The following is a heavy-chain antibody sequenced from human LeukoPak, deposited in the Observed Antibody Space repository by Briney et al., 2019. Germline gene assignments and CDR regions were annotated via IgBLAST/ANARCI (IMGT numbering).Heavy chain of an antibody. CDR3: ATETIGRHYDY. V-gene: IGHV3-21*01. J-gene: IGHJ4*02. CDR2: IGPTGIDR. Sequence: GGSLRLSCAASGFTFSSCGFNWVRQAPGKGLEWVSSIGPTGIDRYYADSVRGRFSISRDNAKNSMYLQMDSLRDEDTAVYYCATETIGRHYDYWGQGTLLTVSS. D-gene: IGHD1-14*01. CDR1: GFTFSSCG.